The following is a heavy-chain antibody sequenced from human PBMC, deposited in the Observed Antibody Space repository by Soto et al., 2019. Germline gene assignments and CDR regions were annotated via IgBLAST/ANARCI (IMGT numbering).Heavy chain of an antibody. CDR3: ARPLRYSGYETMGD. CDR1: GGTFSSYT. D-gene: IGHD5-12*01. V-gene: IGHV1-69*02. Sequence: QVQLVQSGAEVKKPGSSVKVSCKASGGTFSSYTISWVRQAPGQGLEWMGRIIPILGIANYAQKFQGRVTITADKSTSTAYMELSSLRSEDTAVYYCARPLRYSGYETMGDWGQGTLVTVSS. CDR2: IIPILGIA. J-gene: IGHJ4*02.